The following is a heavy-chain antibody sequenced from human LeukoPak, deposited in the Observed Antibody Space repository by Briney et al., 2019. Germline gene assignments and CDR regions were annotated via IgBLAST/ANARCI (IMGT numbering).Heavy chain of an antibody. D-gene: IGHD6-13*01. J-gene: IGHJ6*03. Sequence: ASVKVSCKASGYSFTGYYIHWVRQAPGQGLEWMGWINPDSGGTYYAQKFQGRVTMTRDTSISTAYMELSRLRSDDTVVYYCARDPGSSYTSSWYDFYYMDVWGKGTTVTISS. V-gene: IGHV1-2*02. CDR2: INPDSGGT. CDR1: GYSFTGYY. CDR3: ARDPGSSYTSSWYDFYYMDV.